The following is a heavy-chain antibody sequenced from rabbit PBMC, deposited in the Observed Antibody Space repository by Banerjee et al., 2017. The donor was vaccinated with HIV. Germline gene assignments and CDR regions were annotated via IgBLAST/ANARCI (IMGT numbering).Heavy chain of an antibody. CDR3: ARDLPDIIGWNFGW. CDR1: GFDLSSYYY. V-gene: IGHV1S45*01. Sequence: QEQLVESGGGLVQPEGSLTLTCTASGFDLSSYYYMSWVRQAPGEGLEWIGCIYTSSGSTWYASWAKGRFTISKTSSTTVTLQMTSLTAADTATYFCARDLPDIIGWNFGWWGQGTLVTVS. CDR2: IYTSSGST. D-gene: IGHD4-1*01. J-gene: IGHJ6*01.